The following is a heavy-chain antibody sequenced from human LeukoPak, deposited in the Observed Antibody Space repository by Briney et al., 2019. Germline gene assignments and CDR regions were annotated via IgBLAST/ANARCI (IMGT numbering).Heavy chain of an antibody. D-gene: IGHD6-13*01. CDR2: SRNKADSYTA. V-gene: IGHV3-72*01. CDR1: GFTFSDSF. J-gene: IGHJ4*02. Sequence: GGSLRLSCVASGFTFSDSFMSWVRQAPGKGLEWVGRSRNKADSYTAEYAASVKGRFTISRDESKNSLYLQISSLETEDAAVYYCATSSWYRLAYWGQGSLVTVSS. CDR3: ATSSWYRLAY.